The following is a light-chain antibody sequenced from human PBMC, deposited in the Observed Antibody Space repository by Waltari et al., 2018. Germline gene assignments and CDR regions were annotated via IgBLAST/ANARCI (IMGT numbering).Light chain of an antibody. CDR3: HQSHTVPHT. CDR2: DAS. J-gene: IGKJ2*01. V-gene: IGKV1-13*02. CDR1: QGISSA. Sequence: AIQLTQSPSSLAASVGDRVTIPCRASQGISSAVAWYQQKPGKVPNLLIYDASRLERGVPSRFSGSTSGTDFTLTISSLQPEDFATYYCHQSHTVPHTFGQGTKLEIK.